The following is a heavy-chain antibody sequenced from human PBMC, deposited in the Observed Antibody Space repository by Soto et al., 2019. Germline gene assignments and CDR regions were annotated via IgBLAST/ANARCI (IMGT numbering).Heavy chain of an antibody. CDR1: GFTFSNAW. CDR3: TTGFGIAARTYYFDY. D-gene: IGHD6-6*01. Sequence: EVQLVESGGGLVKPGGSLRLSCAASGFTFSNAWMSWVRQAPGKELEWVGRIKSKTDGGTTDYAAPVKGRFTISRDDSKNTLYLQMNSLKTEDTAVYYCTTGFGIAARTYYFDYWGQGTLVTVSS. J-gene: IGHJ4*02. CDR2: IKSKTDGGTT. V-gene: IGHV3-15*01.